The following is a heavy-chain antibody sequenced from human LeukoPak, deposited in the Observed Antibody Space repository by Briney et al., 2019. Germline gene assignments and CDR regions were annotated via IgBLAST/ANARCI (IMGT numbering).Heavy chain of an antibody. Sequence: SETLSLTCAVYGGSFSGYYWSWIRQPPGKGLEWIGEINHSGSTNYNPSRKSRVTISVDTSKNQFSLKLSSVTAADTAVYYCARGHIAAAGTIYYMDVWGKGTTVTVSS. D-gene: IGHD6-13*01. CDR3: ARGHIAAAGTIYYMDV. V-gene: IGHV4-34*01. CDR1: GGSFSGYY. CDR2: INHSGST. J-gene: IGHJ6*03.